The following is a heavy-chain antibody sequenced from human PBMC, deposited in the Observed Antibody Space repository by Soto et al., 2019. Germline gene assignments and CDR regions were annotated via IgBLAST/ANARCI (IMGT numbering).Heavy chain of an antibody. CDR3: ARDLSSNYYDSSGYYSRMWYFDL. V-gene: IGHV1-46*01. J-gene: IGHJ2*01. CDR2: INPSGGST. CDR1: GYTFTSYY. Sequence: QVQLVQSGAEVKKPGASVKVSCKASGYTFTSYYMHWVRQAPGQGLEWMGIINPSGGSTSYAQKFQGRATMTRDTSTSTVYMELSSLRSEDTAVYYCARDLSSNYYDSSGYYSRMWYFDLWGRGTLVIVSS. D-gene: IGHD3-22*01.